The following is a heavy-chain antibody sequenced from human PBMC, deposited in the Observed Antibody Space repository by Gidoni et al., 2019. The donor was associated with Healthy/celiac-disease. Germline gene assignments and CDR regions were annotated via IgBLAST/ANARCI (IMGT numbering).Heavy chain of an antibody. CDR1: GFTFSSYW. V-gene: IGHV3-7*01. J-gene: IGHJ4*02. CDR3: AKITGYSGRPFDY. Sequence: EVQLVESGGGLVQPGGSLRLSCEASGFTFSSYWMSWVRQAPGKGLEWVANIKQDGSEKYYVDSVKGRFTISRDNAKNSLYLQMNSLRAEDTAVYYCAKITGYSGRPFDYWGQGTLVTVSS. D-gene: IGHD1-26*01. CDR2: IKQDGSEK.